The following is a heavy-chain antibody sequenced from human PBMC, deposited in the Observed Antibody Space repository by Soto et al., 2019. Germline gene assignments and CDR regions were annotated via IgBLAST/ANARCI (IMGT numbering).Heavy chain of an antibody. CDR1: GDTFRNYA. V-gene: IGHV1-69*06. D-gene: IGHD2-2*01. CDR2: IIPIFETT. Sequence: QVQLVQSGAEVKRPGSSVKVSCKASGDTFRNYALSWVRQAPGQGLEWMGGIIPIFETTNYAQKFQGRVTITADKSTNTAYMERSSLRSEDTAVYYCARDKGRDVVVVPAAPYYFYGMDVWGQGTTVTVSS. J-gene: IGHJ6*02. CDR3: ARDKGRDVVVVPAAPYYFYGMDV.